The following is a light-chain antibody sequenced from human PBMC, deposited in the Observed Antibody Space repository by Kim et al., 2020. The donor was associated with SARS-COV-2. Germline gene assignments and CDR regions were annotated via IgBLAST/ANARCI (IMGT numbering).Light chain of an antibody. CDR2: RND. J-gene: IGLJ3*02. V-gene: IGLV1-44*01. Sequence: QRVTISCSGSTSNIGTNTVNWYQQLPGAAPKLLIYRNDQRPSGVPDRFSGSKSGTSASLAISGLQSEDEADYSCASWSDSLHAPVFGGGTQLTVL. CDR1: TSNIGTNT. CDR3: ASWSDSLHAPV.